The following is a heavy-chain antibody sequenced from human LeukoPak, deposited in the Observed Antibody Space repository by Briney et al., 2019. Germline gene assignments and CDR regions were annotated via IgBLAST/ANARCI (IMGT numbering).Heavy chain of an antibody. V-gene: IGHV3-11*04. CDR1: GFTFSDYY. J-gene: IGHJ4*02. CDR3: ARVGDDSSGRFDY. D-gene: IGHD3-22*01. Sequence: GGSLRLSCAASGFTFSDYYMTWIRQAPGKGLKWVSYISSSGSIIYYADSVKGRFIISRDNAKNSLYLQMNSLRVEDTAVYFCARVGDDSSGRFDYWGQGTLVTVSS. CDR2: ISSSGSII.